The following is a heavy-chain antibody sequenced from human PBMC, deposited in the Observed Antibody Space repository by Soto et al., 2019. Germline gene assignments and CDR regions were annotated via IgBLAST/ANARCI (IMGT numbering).Heavy chain of an antibody. CDR2: ISYDGSKK. D-gene: IGHD3-3*01. Sequence: QVQLVESGGGVAQPGRSLRLSCAASGLSFGSFAVHWVRQAPGKGLEWVAVISYDGSKKYYADSVKGRFTISRDNSKSTLYLQMTSLRVEDTALYSCANDTLTIFGVVHELYPMDVWGQGTTVTVSS. V-gene: IGHV3-30-3*02. J-gene: IGHJ6*02. CDR1: GLSFGSFA. CDR3: ANDTLTIFGVVHELYPMDV.